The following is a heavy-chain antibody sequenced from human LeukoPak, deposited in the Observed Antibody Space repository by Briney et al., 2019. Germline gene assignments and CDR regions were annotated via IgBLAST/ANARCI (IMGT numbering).Heavy chain of an antibody. Sequence: GGSLRLSCAASGFTFSSYSMNWVRQAPGKGLEWVSSISSSSSYIYYADSVKGRFTFSRDNAKNSLYLQMNSLRAEDTAVYYCARDPTVGGIYFDYWGQGTLVTVSS. D-gene: IGHD4-23*01. CDR3: ARDPTVGGIYFDY. V-gene: IGHV3-21*01. CDR1: GFTFSSYS. CDR2: ISSSSSYI. J-gene: IGHJ4*02.